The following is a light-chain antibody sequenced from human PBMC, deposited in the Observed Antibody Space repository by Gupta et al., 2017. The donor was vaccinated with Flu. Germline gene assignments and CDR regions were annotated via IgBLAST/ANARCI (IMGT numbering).Light chain of an antibody. CDR1: NWGDKY. Sequence: SPGKTASITCSGDNWGDKYACWYQQKPGKSPVLVIYKDTKRPSGIPERFSGSNSGNKATLTISGTQAMDEADYYCQAWDSTTGVFGTGTKVTVL. CDR2: KDT. V-gene: IGLV3-1*01. J-gene: IGLJ1*01. CDR3: QAWDSTTGV.